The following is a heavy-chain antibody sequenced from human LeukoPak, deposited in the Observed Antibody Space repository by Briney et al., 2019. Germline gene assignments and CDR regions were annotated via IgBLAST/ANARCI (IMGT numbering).Heavy chain of an antibody. Sequence: GASVKVSCKASGYTFTSYDINWVRQATGQGLEWMGWMNPNSGNTGYVQKFQGRVTITRNTSISTAYMELSSLRSEDTAVYYCALIPSFQVVPADYWGQGTLVTVSS. V-gene: IGHV1-8*03. D-gene: IGHD2-2*01. CDR1: GYTFTSYD. CDR3: ALIPSFQVVPADY. J-gene: IGHJ4*02. CDR2: MNPNSGNT.